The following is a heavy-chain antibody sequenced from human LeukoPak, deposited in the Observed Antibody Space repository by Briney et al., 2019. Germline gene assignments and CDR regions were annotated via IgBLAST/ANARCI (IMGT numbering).Heavy chain of an antibody. CDR1: GGSFSGYY. J-gene: IGHJ4*02. CDR3: ARGGGTGRPPYYFDY. V-gene: IGHV4-34*01. D-gene: IGHD3/OR15-3a*01. Sequence: SETLSLTCAVYGGSFSGYYWSWIRQPPGKGLEWIGEINHSGSTNYNPPLKSRVTISVDTSKNQFSLKLSSVTAADTAVYYCARGGGTGRPPYYFDYWGQGTLVTVSS. CDR2: INHSGST.